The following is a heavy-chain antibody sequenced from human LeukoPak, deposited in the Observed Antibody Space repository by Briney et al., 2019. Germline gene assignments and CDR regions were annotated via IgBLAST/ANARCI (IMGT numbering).Heavy chain of an antibody. J-gene: IGHJ4*02. V-gene: IGHV3-23*01. D-gene: IGHD5-12*01. Sequence: GGSLRLSCAASGFTFDDYAMHWVRQAPGKGLEWVSGIDTKGTRTYYADSVKGRFTISRDSSKNTLFLQMNSLRAEDTAVYYCVKEVVATIPPFWGQGTLVTVSS. CDR2: IDTKGTRT. CDR3: VKEVVATIPPF. CDR1: GFTFDDYA.